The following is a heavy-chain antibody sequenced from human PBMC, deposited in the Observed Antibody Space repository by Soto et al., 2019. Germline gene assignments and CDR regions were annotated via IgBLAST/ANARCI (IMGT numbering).Heavy chain of an antibody. CDR3: ARHLRGYGMDV. V-gene: IGHV5-51*01. D-gene: IGHD3-10*01. CDR1: GYSFDSYW. CDR2: IHPGDSDT. Sequence: PVESLKVSRKVCGYSFDSYWIGWVRQMPGKGLEWLAIIHPGDSDTIYSPPFQGQVTMSADKSISTAYLQWTSVKAPDTAIYYCARHLRGYGMDVWGQGSTVTISS. J-gene: IGHJ6*02.